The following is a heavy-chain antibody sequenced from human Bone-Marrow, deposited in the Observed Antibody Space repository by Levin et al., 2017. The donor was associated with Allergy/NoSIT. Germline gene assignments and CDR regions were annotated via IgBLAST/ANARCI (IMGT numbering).Heavy chain of an antibody. CDR1: GFTVSTHY. Sequence: GESLKISCAASGFTVSTHYMSWVRQAPGKGLEWVSVIYSGGTTYYADSVKGRFTISRDNSKNTLYLQMNSLRAEDTAVYYCARGVYGDYAVGYWGQGTLVTVSS. J-gene: IGHJ4*02. D-gene: IGHD4-17*01. CDR3: ARGVYGDYAVGY. V-gene: IGHV3-53*01. CDR2: IYSGGTT.